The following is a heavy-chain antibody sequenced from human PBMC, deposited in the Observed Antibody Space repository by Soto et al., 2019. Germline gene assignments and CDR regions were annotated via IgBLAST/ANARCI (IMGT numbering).Heavy chain of an antibody. CDR2: IKSKTDGGTT. D-gene: IGHD6-19*01. CDR3: TTDDIAVAGTDY. Sequence: GGSLRLSCAASGFTFSNAWMSWVRQAPGKGLEWVGRIKSKTDGGTTDYAAPVKGRFTISRDDSKNTLYLQMNSLKTEDTAVYYCTTDDIAVAGTDYWGQGTLVTVSS. CDR1: GFTFSNAW. J-gene: IGHJ4*02. V-gene: IGHV3-15*01.